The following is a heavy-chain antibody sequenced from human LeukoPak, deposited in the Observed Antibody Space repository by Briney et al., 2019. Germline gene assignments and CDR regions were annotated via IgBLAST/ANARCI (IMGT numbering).Heavy chain of an antibody. CDR1: GFTFSTYS. CDR2: IGSSNTYI. V-gene: IGHV3-21*01. D-gene: IGHD2-2*02. Sequence: GGSLRLSCGASGFTFSTYSMNWVRQAPGKGLEWVSSIGSSNTYIYYADSLKGRITISRDNAKNSLYLQMNSLRAEDTAVYYCARGVYCSSTTCYMDYFDYWGQGTLVTVSS. CDR3: ARGVYCSSTTCYMDYFDY. J-gene: IGHJ4*02.